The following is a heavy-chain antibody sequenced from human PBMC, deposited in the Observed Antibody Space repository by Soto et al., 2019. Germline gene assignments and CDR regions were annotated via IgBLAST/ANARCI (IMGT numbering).Heavy chain of an antibody. CDR3: ARGYGDPNHDAFDI. CDR2: INSDGSST. J-gene: IGHJ3*02. V-gene: IGHV3-74*01. CDR1: GFTFSSYW. D-gene: IGHD4-17*01. Sequence: GGSLRLSCAASGFTFSSYWMHWVRQAPGKGLVWVSRINSDGSSTSYADSVKGRFTISRDNAKNTLYLQMNSLRAEDTAVYYCARGYGDPNHDAFDIWGQGTMVTVSS.